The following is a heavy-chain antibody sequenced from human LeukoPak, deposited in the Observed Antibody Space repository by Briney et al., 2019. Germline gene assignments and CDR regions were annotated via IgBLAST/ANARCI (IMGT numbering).Heavy chain of an antibody. D-gene: IGHD3-10*01. J-gene: IGHJ6*03. CDR1: GGSISSGSYY. V-gene: IGHV4-61*02. CDR2: IYTSGST. Sequence: SETLSLTCTVSGGSISSGSYYWSWIRQPAGKGLEWIGRIYTSGSTNYNPSLKSRVTISVDTSKNQFSLKLSSVTAADTAVYYCARVWYGSGSSRPYYYYYMDVWGKGTTVTVSS. CDR3: ARVWYGSGSSRPYYYYYMDV.